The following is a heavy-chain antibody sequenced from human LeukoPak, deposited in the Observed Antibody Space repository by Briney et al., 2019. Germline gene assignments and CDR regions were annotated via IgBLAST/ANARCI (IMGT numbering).Heavy chain of an antibody. D-gene: IGHD2-21*02. CDR1: GFTFSHYG. J-gene: IGHJ4*02. CDR2: IPYDGSNK. V-gene: IGHV3-30*18. Sequence: PGGSLRLSCATSGFTFSHYGMHWVRQAPGKGLEWVTIIPYDGSNKYYADSVKGRFTISRDNSKNTLYLQMNSLRTEDTAVYYCAKDPSLRVTLPVWGQGTLVTVSS. CDR3: AKDPSLRVTLPV.